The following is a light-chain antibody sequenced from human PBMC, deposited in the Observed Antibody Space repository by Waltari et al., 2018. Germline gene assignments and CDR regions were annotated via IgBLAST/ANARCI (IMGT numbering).Light chain of an antibody. Sequence: DIRMTQSPSSLSAAVGDRVTITCRASQDISHKFAWYQQKPGKVPRLLIYFASTLQSGVPSRFSGSGSGAEFTLTISSLQPEDVATYYCQYGETFGQGTRVEI. V-gene: IGKV1-27*01. CDR2: FAS. J-gene: IGKJ1*01. CDR3: QYGET. CDR1: QDISHK.